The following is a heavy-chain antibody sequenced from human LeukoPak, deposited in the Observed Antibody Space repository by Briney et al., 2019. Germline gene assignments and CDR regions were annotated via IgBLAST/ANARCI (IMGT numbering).Heavy chain of an antibody. D-gene: IGHD6-19*01. CDR3: ARPLGASGWYYAFDI. J-gene: IGHJ3*02. V-gene: IGHV4-30-4*01. CDR1: GGSISSGDYY. Sequence: PSQTLSLTCTVSGGSISSGDYYWSWIRQPPGKGLEWIGYIYYSGSTYYNPSLKSRVTISVDTSKNQFSLKLSSVTAADTAVYYCARPLGASGWYYAFDIWGQGTMVTVSS. CDR2: IYYSGST.